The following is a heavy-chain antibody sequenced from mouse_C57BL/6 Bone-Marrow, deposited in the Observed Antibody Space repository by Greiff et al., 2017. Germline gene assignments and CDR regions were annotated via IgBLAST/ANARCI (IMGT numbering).Heavy chain of an antibody. D-gene: IGHD1-1*01. Sequence: EVNLVESGAELVKPGASVKLSCTASGFNIKDYYIHWVKQRTEQGLEWIGRIDPEDGETKYAPKFQDKATITADTTSNTAYLQLSSLTSEDTAVYDCTRSLIYYCTSYWGQGTTLTVSS. V-gene: IGHV14-2*01. CDR3: TRSLIYYCTSY. J-gene: IGHJ2*01. CDR1: GFNIKDYY. CDR2: IDPEDGET.